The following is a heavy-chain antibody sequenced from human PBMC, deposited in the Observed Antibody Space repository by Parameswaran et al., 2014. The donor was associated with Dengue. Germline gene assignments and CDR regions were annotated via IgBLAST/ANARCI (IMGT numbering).Heavy chain of an antibody. J-gene: IGHJ4*02. CDR2: TYYRSKWYN. V-gene: IGHV6-1*01. Sequence: WIRQSPSRGLEWLGRTYYRSKWYNDYAVSVKSRITINSDTSRNQFSLHLNSVTPEDTAVYYCARGVPQVDYWGQGTLVTVSS. D-gene: IGHD2-2*01. CDR3: ARGVPQVDY.